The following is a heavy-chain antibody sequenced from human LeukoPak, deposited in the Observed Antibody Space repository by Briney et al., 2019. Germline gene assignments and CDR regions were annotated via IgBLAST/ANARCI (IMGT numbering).Heavy chain of an antibody. V-gene: IGHV4-34*01. CDR3: ARGGMVAMILLVITDRAFDI. CDR2: INHSGST. D-gene: IGHD3-22*01. CDR1: GGSFSGYY. J-gene: IGHJ3*02. Sequence: SETLSLACAVYGGSFSGYYWSWIRQPPGKGLEWIGEINHSGSTNYNPSLKSRVTISVDTSKNQFSLKLSSVTAADTAVYYCARGGMVAMILLVITDRAFDIWGQGTMVTVSS.